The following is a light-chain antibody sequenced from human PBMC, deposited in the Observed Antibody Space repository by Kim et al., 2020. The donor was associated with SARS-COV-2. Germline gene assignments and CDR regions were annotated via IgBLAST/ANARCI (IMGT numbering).Light chain of an antibody. V-gene: IGLV3-21*04. J-gene: IGLJ3*02. CDR2: YDS. CDR3: QVWDSSSDHWV. CDR1: NIGTNR. Sequence: APGKAATITCGGNNIGTNRVHWYQQKPGQAPVLVIYYDSDRPSGIPERFSGSNSGNTATLTISRVEAGDEADYYCQVWDSSSDHWVFGGGTQLTVL.